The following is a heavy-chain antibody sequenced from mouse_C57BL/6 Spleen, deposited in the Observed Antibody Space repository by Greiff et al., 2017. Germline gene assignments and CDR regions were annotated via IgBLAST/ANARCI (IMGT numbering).Heavy chain of an antibody. Sequence: QVQLQQSGAELVMPGASVKLSCKASGYTFTSYWMHWVKQRPGQGLEWIGEIDPSDSYTNYNQKFKGKSTLTVDKSSSTAYMQLSSLTSEDSAVYYCAREKDYGSRSAWFAYWGQGTLVTVSA. CDR2: IDPSDSYT. V-gene: IGHV1-69*01. J-gene: IGHJ3*01. CDR1: GYTFTSYW. CDR3: AREKDYGSRSAWFAY. D-gene: IGHD1-1*01.